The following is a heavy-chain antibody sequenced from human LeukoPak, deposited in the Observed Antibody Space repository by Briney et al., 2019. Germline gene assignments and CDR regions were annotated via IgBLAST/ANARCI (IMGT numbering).Heavy chain of an antibody. CDR1: GGSTSSGGYS. Sequence: SQTLSLTCAVSGGSTSSGGYSWSWIRQPPGKGLEWIGYIYHSGTTYYNPSLNSRVTISVDRSKNQFSLKLSSVTAADTAVYYCARSNTAMVDYWGQGTLVTVSS. D-gene: IGHD5-18*01. CDR3: ARSNTAMVDY. CDR2: IYHSGTT. V-gene: IGHV4-30-2*01. J-gene: IGHJ4*02.